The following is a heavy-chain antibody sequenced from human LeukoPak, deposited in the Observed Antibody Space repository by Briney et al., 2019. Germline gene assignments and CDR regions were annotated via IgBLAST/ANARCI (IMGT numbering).Heavy chain of an antibody. CDR2: INPNSGGT. V-gene: IGHV1-2*02. CDR3: ARGIRIMITFGGYRAGLDY. D-gene: IGHD3-16*01. Sequence: ASVKVSCKASGYTFTSYYMHWVRQAPGQGLEWMGWINPNSGGTNYAQKFQGRVTMTRDTSISTAYMELSRLRSDDTAVYYCARGIRIMITFGGYRAGLDYWGQGTLVTVSS. J-gene: IGHJ4*02. CDR1: GYTFTSYY.